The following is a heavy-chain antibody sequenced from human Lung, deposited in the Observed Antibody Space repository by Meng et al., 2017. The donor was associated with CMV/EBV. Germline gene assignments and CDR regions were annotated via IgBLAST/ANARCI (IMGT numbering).Heavy chain of an antibody. Sequence: GEXXKISCAASRFTFSSYSMNWVRQAPGKGLEWVSSISSSSSYIYYADSVKGRFTISRDNAKSSLYLQMNSLRAEDTAVYYCAREGYYYDSGNYYYYFDHWXQGTXVTVVS. CDR2: ISSSSSYI. D-gene: IGHD3-10*01. CDR3: AREGYYYDSGNYYYYFDH. V-gene: IGHV3-21*01. CDR1: RFTFSSYS. J-gene: IGHJ4*02.